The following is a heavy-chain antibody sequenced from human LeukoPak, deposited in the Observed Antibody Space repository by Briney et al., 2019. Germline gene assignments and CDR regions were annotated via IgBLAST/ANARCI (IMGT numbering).Heavy chain of an antibody. D-gene: IGHD3-10*01. V-gene: IGHV1-2*02. Sequence: GASVKVSCKASGYTFIDDYMHWVRQAPGQGLEWMGWINPDSGFTNYAQKFQGRVTMTRDTSISTAYMELSRLRSDDTAVYYCARGRYYYGSGSYYDYFDYWGQGTLVTVSS. J-gene: IGHJ4*02. CDR1: GYTFIDDY. CDR3: ARGRYYYGSGSYYDYFDY. CDR2: INPDSGFT.